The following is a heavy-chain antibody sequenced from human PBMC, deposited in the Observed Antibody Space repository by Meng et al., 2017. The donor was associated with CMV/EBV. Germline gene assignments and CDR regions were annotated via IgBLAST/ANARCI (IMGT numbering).Heavy chain of an antibody. CDR1: GYTFTSYD. D-gene: IGHD6-13*01. J-gene: IGHJ4*02. CDR3: ARSLGARRTGIAAAGFDY. V-gene: IGHV1-8*03. CDR2: MNPNSGNT. Sequence: ASVKVSCKASGYTFTSYDINWVRQATGQGLEWMGWMNPNSGNTGYAQKFQGRVTITRNTSISTAYMELSSLRSDDTAVYYCARSLGARRTGIAAAGFDYWGQGTLVTVSS.